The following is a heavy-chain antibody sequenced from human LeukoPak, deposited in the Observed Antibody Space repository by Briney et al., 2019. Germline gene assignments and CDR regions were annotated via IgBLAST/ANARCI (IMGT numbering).Heavy chain of an antibody. CDR2: ISYDGSNK. CDR3: AKGLMGLVNSSSFLFDY. Sequence: PGRSLRLSCAASGFTFGNYAMYWVRQTPGKGLQWVALISYDGSNKYSADSVKGRFTISRDNSRNTLYLQMNSLRAEDTAVYYCAKGLMGLVNSSSFLFDYWGQGTLVTVSS. D-gene: IGHD6-6*01. J-gene: IGHJ4*02. CDR1: GFTFGNYA. V-gene: IGHV3-30*04.